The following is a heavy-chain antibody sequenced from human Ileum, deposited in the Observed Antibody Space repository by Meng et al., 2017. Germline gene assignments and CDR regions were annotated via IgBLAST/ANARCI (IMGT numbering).Heavy chain of an antibody. J-gene: IGHJ4*02. CDR3: VRHGGKYFDS. D-gene: IGHD2-15*01. Sequence: VHRREWGPGLVEPSGTQSLTCTVSAGSISSSFYWSWVRQSPGKGLAWIGQFYLAGSPNYNPSLESRVTISVDKSKNQFSLRLTSVTAADTAIFYCVRHGGKYFDSWGQGTLVTVSS. CDR1: AGSISSSFY. V-gene: IGHV4-4*02. CDR2: FYLAGSP.